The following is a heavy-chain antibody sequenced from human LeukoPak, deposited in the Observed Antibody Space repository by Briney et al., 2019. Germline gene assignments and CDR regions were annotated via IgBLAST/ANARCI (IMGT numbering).Heavy chain of an antibody. CDR1: GGTFSSYA. V-gene: IGHV1-18*01. CDR3: ARGTYYYGSGSYYYFDY. D-gene: IGHD3-10*01. Sequence: GASVKVSCKASGGTFSSYAISWVRQAPGQGLEWMGWMNPNSGNTGYAQKLQGRVTMTTDTSTSTAYMELRSLRSDDTAVYYCARGTYYYGSGSYYYFDYWGQGTLVTVSS. CDR2: MNPNSGNT. J-gene: IGHJ4*02.